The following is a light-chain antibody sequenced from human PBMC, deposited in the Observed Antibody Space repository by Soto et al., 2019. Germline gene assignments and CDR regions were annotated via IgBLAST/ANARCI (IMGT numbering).Light chain of an antibody. CDR2: AAS. CDR1: QGINSS. CDR3: QQHHSYPFT. V-gene: IGKV1-9*01. J-gene: IGKJ5*01. Sequence: IQLTQSPPSLSASVGDRVTFPCRASQGINSSLAWYQQQPGKAPKLLIYAASTLQSGVPSRFSGRGAGTDFTLTNSGLQPEDCATYYCQQHHSYPFTCGQGTRLEIK.